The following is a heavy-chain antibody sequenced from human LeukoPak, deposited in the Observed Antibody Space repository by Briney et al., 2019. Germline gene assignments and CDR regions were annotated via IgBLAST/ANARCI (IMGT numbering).Heavy chain of an antibody. CDR2: MSASIGST. J-gene: IGHJ4*02. D-gene: IGHD3-22*01. V-gene: IGHV3-23*01. CDR3: AKVKIYGSSGYYSHCFDN. CDR1: GFTFTKCA. Sequence: PGGSLRLSCEASGFTFTKCAMGWVRQAPGKGLEWVSVMSASIGSTYYADSVKGRFTISRDNSKNTQYLQMNNLRAEDTAIYYCAKVKIYGSSGYYSHCFDNWGQGTLVTVSS.